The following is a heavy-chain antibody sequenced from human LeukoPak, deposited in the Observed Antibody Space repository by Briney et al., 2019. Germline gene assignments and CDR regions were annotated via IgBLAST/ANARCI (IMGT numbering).Heavy chain of an antibody. D-gene: IGHD6-6*01. CDR3: AKRIAAQEHFDY. V-gene: IGHV3-23*01. CDR1: GFTFSSYA. CDR2: ISGSGGST. J-gene: IGHJ4*02. Sequence: PGGSLRLSCAASGFTFSSYAMSWVRQAPGKGLEWVSAISGSGGSTNYADSGKGRFTISRDNSKNTLYLQMNSLRAEDTALYYCAKRIAAQEHFDYWGQGTLVTVSS.